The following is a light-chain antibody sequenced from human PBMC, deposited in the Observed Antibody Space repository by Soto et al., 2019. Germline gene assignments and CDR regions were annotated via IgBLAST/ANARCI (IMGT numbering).Light chain of an antibody. CDR3: LQYGSSPHT. J-gene: IGKJ5*01. CDR2: GAS. Sequence: ELVVTQSPATLSVSPGERATLSCRASLSVSSNLAWYQQKPGQAPRLLIYGASSRATGFPDRFSGSGSGTDFTLTISRLEPEDFAVYYCLQYGSSPHTFGQGTRLEIK. V-gene: IGKV3-20*01. CDR1: LSVSSN.